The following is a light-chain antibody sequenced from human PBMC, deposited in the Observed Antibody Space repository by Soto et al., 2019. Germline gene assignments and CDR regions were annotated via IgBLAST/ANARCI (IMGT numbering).Light chain of an antibody. CDR1: QVISTS. Sequence: LTPSPGTLSLSPGESATLSCRASQVISTSLAWYQVKPGKAPKLLIYAASTLESGVPSRFSATVSGTEFSLTITSLQPEDFATYYCQQLFDSPITFGQGTRLEIK. V-gene: IGKV1-9*01. CDR3: QQLFDSPIT. J-gene: IGKJ5*01. CDR2: AAS.